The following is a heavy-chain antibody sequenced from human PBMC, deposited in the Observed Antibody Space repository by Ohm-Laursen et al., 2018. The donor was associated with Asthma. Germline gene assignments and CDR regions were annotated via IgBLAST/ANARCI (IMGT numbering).Heavy chain of an antibody. J-gene: IGHJ4*02. V-gene: IGHV3-21*01. CDR1: GFTFTTFW. CDR3: AKDQQRLVNGDFDS. CDR2: ISTASSFI. D-gene: IGHD6-13*01. Sequence: SLRLSCAASGFTFTTFWMHWVRQAPGKGLEWVASISTASSFIYYADSVRGRFTTSRDNARNSVYLQMNSLRAEDTALYYCAKDQQRLVNGDFDSWGQGTLVTVSS.